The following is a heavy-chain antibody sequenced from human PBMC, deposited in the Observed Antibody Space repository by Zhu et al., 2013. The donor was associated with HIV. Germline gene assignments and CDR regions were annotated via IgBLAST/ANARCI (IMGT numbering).Heavy chain of an antibody. J-gene: IGHJ5*02. D-gene: IGHD4-17*01. CDR2: IYHSGST. V-gene: IGHV4-30-2*01. CDR3: ARDFKEDYGDSHFWFDP. Sequence: QVQLQESGSGLVKPSQTLSLTCAVSGGSISSGGYSWSWIRQPPGKGLEWIGYIYHSGSTYYNPSLKSRVTISVDRSKNQFSLKLSSVTAADTAVYYCARDFKEDYGDSHFWFDPWGQGTLVTVSS. CDR1: GGSISSGGYS.